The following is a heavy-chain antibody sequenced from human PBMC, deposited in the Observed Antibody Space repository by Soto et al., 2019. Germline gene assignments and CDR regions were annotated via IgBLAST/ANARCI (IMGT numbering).Heavy chain of an antibody. V-gene: IGHV4-31*03. Sequence: SETLSLTGTVSGGSISSGGNYWSWIRQHPGKGLEWIGYIYYSGSTYYNPSLKSRVTISVDTSKNQFSLKLSSVTAADTAVYYCARVGYCSSTSCYRSIWFYPCGPGTLVTVSS. CDR3: ARVGYCSSTSCYRSIWFYP. J-gene: IGHJ5*02. CDR2: IYYSGST. CDR1: GGSISSGGNY. D-gene: IGHD2-2*02.